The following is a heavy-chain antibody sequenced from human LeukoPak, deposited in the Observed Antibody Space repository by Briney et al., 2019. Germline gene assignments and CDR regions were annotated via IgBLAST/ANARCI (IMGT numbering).Heavy chain of an antibody. CDR2: ISSSSSTI. J-gene: IGHJ3*02. CDR3: ARGYSSSWYGNAFDI. V-gene: IGHV3-48*04. CDR1: GFTFSSCS. Sequence: GGSLRLSCAASGFTFSSCSMNWVRQAPGKGLEWVSYISSSSSTIYYADSVKGRFTISRDNAKNSLYLQMNSLRAEDTAVYYCARGYSSSWYGNAFDIWGQGTMVTVSS. D-gene: IGHD6-13*01.